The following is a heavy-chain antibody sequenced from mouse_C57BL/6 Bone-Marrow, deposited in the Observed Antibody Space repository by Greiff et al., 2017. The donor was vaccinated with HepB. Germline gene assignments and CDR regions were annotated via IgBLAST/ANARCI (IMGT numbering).Heavy chain of an antibody. CDR1: GYSFSSSW. D-gene: IGHD1-1*02. Sequence: QVQLQQSGPELVKPGASVKISCKASGYSFSSSWMNWVKQRPGKGLEWIGRIYPGDGDTNYNGKFKGKATLTADKSSSTAYMQLSSLTSGDSAVYFCARDYVQGAWFAYWGQGTLVTVSA. V-gene: IGHV1-82*01. CDR3: ARDYVQGAWFAY. CDR2: IYPGDGDT. J-gene: IGHJ3*01.